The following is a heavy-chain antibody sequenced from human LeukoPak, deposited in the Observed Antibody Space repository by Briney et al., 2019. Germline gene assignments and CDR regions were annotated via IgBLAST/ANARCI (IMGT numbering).Heavy chain of an antibody. CDR1: GGSIISYY. D-gene: IGHD6-19*01. CDR2: IYSSGST. J-gene: IGHJ5*02. Sequence: KTSETLSLTCTVSGGSIISYYWNWIRQPAGKGLEWIGRIYSSGSTNYNPSLKSRVTMSVDTPNKQFSLKLSSVTAADTAVYYCARGSGWYGDWFDPWGQGTLVIVSS. CDR3: ARGSGWYGDWFDP. V-gene: IGHV4-4*07.